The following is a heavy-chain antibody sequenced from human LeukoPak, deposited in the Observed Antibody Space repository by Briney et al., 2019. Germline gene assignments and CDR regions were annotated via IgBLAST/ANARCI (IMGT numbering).Heavy chain of an antibody. J-gene: IGHJ4*02. CDR1: VYSFTASD. CDR3: TRGWDY. V-gene: IGHV1-8*03. Sequence: ASVKVSCKASVYSFTASDINWVRQATGQGLEWMGWMNPDSGDTGYAQKFQGRLTITRHMSSSTAYMELSRLRSDDTAVYYCTRGWDYWGQGTRVTVSS. CDR2: MNPDSGDT.